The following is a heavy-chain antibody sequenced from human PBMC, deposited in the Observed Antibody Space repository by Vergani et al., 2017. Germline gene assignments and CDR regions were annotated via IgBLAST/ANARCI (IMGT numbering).Heavy chain of an antibody. CDR3: AGAHEVVGASTYYDGMDV. CDR2: ISSSSSYT. CDR1: GFTFSDYY. Sequence: QVQLVEPGGGLVKPGGSLRLSCAAPGFTFSDYYMSWIRQAPGKGLEWVSYISSSSSYTTYADSVKGRFTISRDKAKNSLYLQINSLRAEDTAVYYGAGAHEVVGASTYYDGMDVWGQGTTVTVSS. D-gene: IGHD1-26*01. V-gene: IGHV3-11*05. J-gene: IGHJ6*02.